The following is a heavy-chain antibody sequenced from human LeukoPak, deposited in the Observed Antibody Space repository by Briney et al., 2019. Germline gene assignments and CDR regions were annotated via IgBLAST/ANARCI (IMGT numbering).Heavy chain of an antibody. V-gene: IGHV3-21*01. J-gene: IGHJ3*02. CDR3: AKDLLGIRIVVVAAFDI. Sequence: GGSLRLSCAASGFTFSSYSMNWVRQAPGKGLEWVSSIRSSSSYIYYADSLKGRFTISRDNSKNTLYLQMNSLRAEDTAVYYCAKDLLGIRIVVVAAFDIWGQGTMVTVSS. D-gene: IGHD3-22*01. CDR2: IRSSSSYI. CDR1: GFTFSSYS.